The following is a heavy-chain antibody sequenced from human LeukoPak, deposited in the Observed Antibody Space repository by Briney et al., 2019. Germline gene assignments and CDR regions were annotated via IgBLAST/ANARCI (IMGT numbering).Heavy chain of an antibody. V-gene: IGHV1-46*01. CDR2: INPSGGST. CDR1: GGTFSSYA. Sequence: ASVKVSCKASGGTFSSYAISWVRQAPGQGLEWMGIINPSGGSTSYAQKFQGRVTMTRDTSTSTVYMELSSLRSEDTAVYYCARDRSSSWFFDYWGQGTLVTVSS. D-gene: IGHD6-13*01. J-gene: IGHJ4*02. CDR3: ARDRSSSWFFDY.